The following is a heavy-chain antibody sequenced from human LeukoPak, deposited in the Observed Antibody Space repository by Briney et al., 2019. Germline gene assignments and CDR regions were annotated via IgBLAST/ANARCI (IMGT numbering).Heavy chain of an antibody. Sequence: GGSLRLSCAASGFTFSSSAMSWVRQAPGKGLEWVSAISNNGGYTYYADSVQGRFTITRDNSKSTLCLQMNSLRAEDTAVYYCAKQLGYCSDGSCYFPYWGQGTLVTVSS. V-gene: IGHV3-23*01. CDR3: AKQLGYCSDGSCYFPY. CDR2: ISNNGGYT. CDR1: GFTFSSSA. J-gene: IGHJ4*02. D-gene: IGHD2-15*01.